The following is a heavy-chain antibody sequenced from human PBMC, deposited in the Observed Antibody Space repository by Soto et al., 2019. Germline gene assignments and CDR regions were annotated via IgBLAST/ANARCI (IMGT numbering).Heavy chain of an antibody. CDR3: AKSSGLIAAAGKTADY. CDR2: ISGSGGGT. CDR1: GFTFSSYA. J-gene: IGHJ4*02. D-gene: IGHD6-13*01. V-gene: IGHV3-23*01. Sequence: GGSLRLSCAASGFTFSSYAMSWVRQAPGKGLEWVSGISGSGGGTYYADSVKGRFTISRDNSKNTLYLQMNSLRADDTAVYYCAKSSGLIAAAGKTADYWGQGTLVTVSS.